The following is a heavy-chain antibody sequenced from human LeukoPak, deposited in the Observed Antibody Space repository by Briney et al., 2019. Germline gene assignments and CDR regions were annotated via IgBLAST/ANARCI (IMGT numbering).Heavy chain of an antibody. Sequence: SETLSLTCAVYGGSFSGYYWSWLRQPPGKGLEWIGEINHSGSTNYNPSLKSRVTISVDTSKNQFSLKLSSVTAADTAVYYCARGHSSGLFDYWGQGTLVTVSS. V-gene: IGHV4-34*01. CDR1: GGSFSGYY. J-gene: IGHJ4*02. D-gene: IGHD6-19*01. CDR3: ARGHSSGLFDY. CDR2: INHSGST.